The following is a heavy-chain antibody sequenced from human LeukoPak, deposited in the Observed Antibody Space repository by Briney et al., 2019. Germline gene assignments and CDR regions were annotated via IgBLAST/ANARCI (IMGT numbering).Heavy chain of an antibody. CDR1: GGSISSYY. Sequence: SETLSLTCTVSGGSISSYYWSWLRQPPGKGLEWIGYIYYSGSTNYNPSLKSRVTISVDTSKNQFSLKLSSVTAADTAVYYCARDGSGGPYYYYGMDVWGQGTTVTVSS. CDR2: IYYSGST. CDR3: ARDGSGGPYYYYGMDV. J-gene: IGHJ6*02. V-gene: IGHV4-59*01. D-gene: IGHD3-3*01.